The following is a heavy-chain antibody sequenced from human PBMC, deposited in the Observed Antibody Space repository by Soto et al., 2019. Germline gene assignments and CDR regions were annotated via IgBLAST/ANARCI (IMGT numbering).Heavy chain of an antibody. CDR3: ARVGQGAWYFDL. D-gene: IGHD1-26*01. J-gene: IGHJ2*01. CDR1: GFPFSSYW. CDR2: INPDGRVT. V-gene: IGHV3-74*01. Sequence: EVQLVESGGGLVQPGGSLTLSCAASGFPFSSYWLHWVRQAPGKGVVWVSRINPDGRVTNYADSEKGRFTTSRDNAKNTLYLQMNSLRPEDTAVYYCARVGQGAWYFDLWGRGTLVTVSS.